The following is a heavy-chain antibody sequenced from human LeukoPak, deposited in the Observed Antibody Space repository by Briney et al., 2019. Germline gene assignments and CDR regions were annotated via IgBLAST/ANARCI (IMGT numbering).Heavy chain of an antibody. CDR3: ARHMGRWLQYYYFDY. J-gene: IGHJ4*02. CDR2: IYPSGST. CDR1: GGSISSGSYY. V-gene: IGHV4-61*02. Sequence: PSETLSLTCTVSGGSISSGSYYWSWIRQPAGRGLEWIGRIYPSGSTNYNLSLKSRVTISVDTSKNQFSLKLSSVTAADTAVYYCARHMGRWLQYYYFDYWGQGTLVTVSS. D-gene: IGHD5-24*01.